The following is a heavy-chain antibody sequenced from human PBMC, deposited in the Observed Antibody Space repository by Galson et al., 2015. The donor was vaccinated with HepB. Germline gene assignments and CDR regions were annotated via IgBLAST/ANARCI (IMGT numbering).Heavy chain of an antibody. CDR2: ISSSSSYI. D-gene: IGHD1-26*01. Sequence: SLRLSCAASGFTFSSYSMNWVRQAPGKGLEWVSSISSSSSYIYYADSVKGRFTISRDNAKNSLYLQMNSLRAEDTAVYYCARDFAPSTTRRRNAHDYWGQGTLVTVSS. V-gene: IGHV3-21*01. CDR3: ARDFAPSTTRRRNAHDY. CDR1: GFTFSSYS. J-gene: IGHJ4*02.